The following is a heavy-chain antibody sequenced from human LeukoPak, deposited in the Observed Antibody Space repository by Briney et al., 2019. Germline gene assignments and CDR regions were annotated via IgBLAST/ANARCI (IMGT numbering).Heavy chain of an antibody. CDR3: ARDFIVVRGVLDY. CDR1: GFTFSDYY. Sequence: KPGGSLRLSCAASGFTFSDYYMSWIRQTPEKGLEWVSYIGGNSYYTNYADSVKVRFTISRDNAKNSLYLQMNSLRDEDTAVYYCARDFIVVRGVLDYWGQGTLVTVSS. CDR2: IGGNSYYT. V-gene: IGHV3-11*06. J-gene: IGHJ4*02. D-gene: IGHD3-10*01.